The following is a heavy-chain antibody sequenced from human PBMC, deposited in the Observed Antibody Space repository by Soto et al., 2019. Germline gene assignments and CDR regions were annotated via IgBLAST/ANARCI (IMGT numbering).Heavy chain of an antibody. V-gene: IGHV3-30-3*01. Sequence: QVQLVESGGGVVQPGRSLRLSCAASGFTFSSYAMHWVRQAPGKGLEWVAVISYDGSNKYYADSVKGRFTISRDNSKNTLYLQMNSLRAEDTAVYYCARGATVTLYLSDPWGQGTLVTVSS. CDR1: GFTFSSYA. CDR3: ARGATVTLYLSDP. J-gene: IGHJ5*02. D-gene: IGHD2-21*02. CDR2: ISYDGSNK.